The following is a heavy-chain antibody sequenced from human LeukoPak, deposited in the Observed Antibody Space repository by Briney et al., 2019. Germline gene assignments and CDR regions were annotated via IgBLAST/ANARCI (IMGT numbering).Heavy chain of an antibody. V-gene: IGHV4-34*01. CDR2: INHSGST. CDR1: GGSFSGYY. D-gene: IGHD6-19*01. J-gene: IGHJ4*02. Sequence: SETLSLTCAVYGGSFSGYYWSWIRQPPGKGLEWIGEINHSGSTNYNPSLKRRVTISVDTSKSQFSLKLSSVTAADTAVYYCARFMSGWYSHYWGQGALVTVSS. CDR3: ARFMSGWYSHY.